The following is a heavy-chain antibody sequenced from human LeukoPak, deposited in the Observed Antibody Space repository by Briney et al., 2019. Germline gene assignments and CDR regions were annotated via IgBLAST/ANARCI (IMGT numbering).Heavy chain of an antibody. CDR2: IYYSGST. V-gene: IGHV4-39*07. Sequence: SETLSLTCTVSGGSISSSSYYWGWIRQPPGKGLEWIGSIYYSGSTYYNPSLKSRATISVDTSKNQFSLRLSSVTAADTAVYYCARGDGSGSYYNGYWGQGTLVTVSS. D-gene: IGHD3-10*01. CDR1: GGSISSSSYY. CDR3: ARGDGSGSYYNGY. J-gene: IGHJ4*02.